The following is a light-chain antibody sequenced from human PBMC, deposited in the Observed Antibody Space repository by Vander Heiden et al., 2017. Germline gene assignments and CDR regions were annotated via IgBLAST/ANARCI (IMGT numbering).Light chain of an antibody. CDR1: SSDVGAYNY. CDR2: DVS. CDR3: SSYTSSLTRV. V-gene: IGLV2-14*01. Sequence: QSALTQPASVSGSPGQSITISCTGTSSDVGAYNYVSWYQQHPGKAPKVMISDVSNRPSGVSNRFSGTKSGTTASLTISGLQAEDEADYYCSSYTSSLTRVFGSGTKVTVL. J-gene: IGLJ1*01.